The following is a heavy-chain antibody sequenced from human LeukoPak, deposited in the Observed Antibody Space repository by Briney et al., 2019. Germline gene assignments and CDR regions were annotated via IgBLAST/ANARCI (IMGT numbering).Heavy chain of an antibody. CDR2: IFYRGSI. V-gene: IGHV4-59*12. CDR1: GGSISNYY. CDR3: AGGVVLGQDDAFDI. D-gene: IGHD3/OR15-3a*01. J-gene: IGHJ3*02. Sequence: SETLSLTRTVSGGSISNYYWSWIRQPPGKGLEWIGYIFYRGSIDYSPSLQSRVTISVDTSKNHLSLRLTSVTAADTAVYFCAGGVVLGQDDAFDIWGRGTMVTVSS.